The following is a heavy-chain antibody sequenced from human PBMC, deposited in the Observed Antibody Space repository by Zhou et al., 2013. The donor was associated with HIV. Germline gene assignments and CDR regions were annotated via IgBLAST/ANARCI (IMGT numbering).Heavy chain of an antibody. J-gene: IGHJ4*02. Sequence: QVQLQQWGAGLLKPSETLSLTCAVYGGSFSGSYWSWIRQPPGKGLEWIGEINHSGSTNYNPSLRSRVTISVDTSKNQFSLKLSSVTAADTAVYFCATTRGYCSSTSCYTVAPTNDWGQGTLVTVSS. CDR2: INHSGST. V-gene: IGHV4-34*01. CDR1: GGSFSGSY. CDR3: ATTRGYCSSTSCYTVAPTND. D-gene: IGHD2-2*02.